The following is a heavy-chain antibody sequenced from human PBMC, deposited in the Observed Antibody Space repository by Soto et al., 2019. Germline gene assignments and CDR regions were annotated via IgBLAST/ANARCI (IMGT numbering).Heavy chain of an antibody. CDR3: ARDPQAGGDYEYYYYYMDV. V-gene: IGHV3-48*01. Sequence: EVQLVESGGGLVQPGGSLRLSCEASGFTFSSYSMNWVRQAPGKGLEWVSYISSSSSTIYYADSVKGRFTISRDNAKNSLYLQMNSLRAEDTAVYYCARDPQAGGDYEYYYYYMDVWGKGTTVTVSS. CDR2: ISSSSSTI. J-gene: IGHJ6*03. CDR1: GFTFSSYS. D-gene: IGHD4-17*01.